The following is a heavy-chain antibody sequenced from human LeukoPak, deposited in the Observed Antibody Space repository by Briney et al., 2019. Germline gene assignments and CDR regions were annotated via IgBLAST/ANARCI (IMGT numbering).Heavy chain of an antibody. CDR3: ARLDSGARGSIAVAGTDYYYGMDV. CDR2: IYYSGST. V-gene: IGHV4-59*08. J-gene: IGHJ6*02. D-gene: IGHD6-19*01. Sequence: SETLSLTCTVSGGSISSYYWSWIRQPPGKGLEWIGYIYYSGSTNYNPSLKSRVTISVDTSKNQFSLKLSSVTAADTAVYYCARLDSGARGSIAVAGTDYYYGMDVWGQGTTVTVSS. CDR1: GGSISSYY.